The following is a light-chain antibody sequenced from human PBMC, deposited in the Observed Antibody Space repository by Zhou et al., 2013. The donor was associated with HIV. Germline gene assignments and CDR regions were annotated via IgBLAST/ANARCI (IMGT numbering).Light chain of an antibody. CDR2: KTS. CDR1: ETVGRS. Sequence: IQMTQSPSIVSASPGDRVTITCRANETVGRSLAWYQQKLGKAPKLLIYKTSSLDKGVPSRFSGSGSGTEFTLTIAGLQLDDLATYFCQQYSSDSEYTFGQGTTLEI. J-gene: IGKJ2*01. CDR3: QQYSSDSEYT. V-gene: IGKV1-5*03.